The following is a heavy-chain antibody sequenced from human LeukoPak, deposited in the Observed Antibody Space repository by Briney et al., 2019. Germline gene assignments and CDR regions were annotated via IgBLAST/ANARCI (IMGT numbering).Heavy chain of an antibody. CDR2: ISPYNGNT. CDR3: ARDRRPGIAVADCFDY. J-gene: IGHJ4*02. D-gene: IGHD6-19*01. Sequence: ASVKVSCKASGYTFINYGINWVRQAPGQGLEWMGWISPYNGNTKYAQKLQGRVTMTTDTSTNTAYMGLRSLRSDDTAVYYCARDRRPGIAVADCFDYWGQGTLVTVSS. CDR1: GYTFINYG. V-gene: IGHV1-18*01.